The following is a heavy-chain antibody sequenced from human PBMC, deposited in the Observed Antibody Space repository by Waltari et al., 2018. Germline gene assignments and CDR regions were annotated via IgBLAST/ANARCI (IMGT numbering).Heavy chain of an antibody. V-gene: IGHV4-39*01. D-gene: IGHD3-16*02. CDR1: GGSISSSSYY. Sequence: QLQLQESGPGLVKPSETLSLTCTVSGGSISSSSYYWGWIRQPPGKGLEWIGSIYYSGSTSYNPSLKSRVTISVDTSKNQFSLKLSSVTAADTAVYYCARHPGGYDYVWGSYRLDAFDIWGQGTMVTVSS. J-gene: IGHJ3*02. CDR2: IYYSGST. CDR3: ARHPGGYDYVWGSYRLDAFDI.